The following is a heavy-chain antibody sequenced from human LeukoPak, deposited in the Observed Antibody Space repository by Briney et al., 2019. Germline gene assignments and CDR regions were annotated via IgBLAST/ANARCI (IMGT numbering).Heavy chain of an antibody. J-gene: IGHJ5*02. D-gene: IGHD3-3*01. CDR2: IYYSGST. CDR1: GASISNFY. Sequence: PSETLSLTCNVSGASISNFYWGWIRQPPGKGLEWIGSIYYSGSTYYNPSLKSRVTISVDTSKNQFSLKLSSVTAADTAVYYCARPVPYDFWYWFDPWGQGTLVTVSS. V-gene: IGHV4-39*01. CDR3: ARPVPYDFWYWFDP.